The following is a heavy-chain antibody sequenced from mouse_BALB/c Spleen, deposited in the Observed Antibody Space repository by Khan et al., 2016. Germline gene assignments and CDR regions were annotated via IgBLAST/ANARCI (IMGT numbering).Heavy chain of an antibody. J-gene: IGHJ3*01. CDR2: IWRGGNT. D-gene: IGHD2-4*01. CDR3: AKVDYYDSDGAWCAY. V-gene: IGHV2-5-1*01. CDR1: GFSLTTYV. Sequence: QVQLQQSGPSLVQPSQSLSITCTVSGFSLTTYVVHWVRQSPGKGLEWLGVIWRGGNTDYNAAFMSRLRITKDNSKSQVFFHMNSLQADDTAIYXCAKVDYYDSDGAWCAYWGQGSLVTVSA.